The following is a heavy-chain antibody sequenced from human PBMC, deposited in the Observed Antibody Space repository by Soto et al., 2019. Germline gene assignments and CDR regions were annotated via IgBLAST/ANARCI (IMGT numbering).Heavy chain of an antibody. D-gene: IGHD2-8*02. Sequence: SETLSLTCTVSGTSISRDPAYWSWIRQHPGRGLEWIGYIHHGGTTYYNPSLKSRVTISIDTSQDQFSLKLNSVTAADTAVYYCARDSAESRWFIWGQGTLVT. CDR2: IHHGGTT. CDR3: ARDSAESRWFI. CDR1: GTSISRDPAY. J-gene: IGHJ4*02. V-gene: IGHV4-31*03.